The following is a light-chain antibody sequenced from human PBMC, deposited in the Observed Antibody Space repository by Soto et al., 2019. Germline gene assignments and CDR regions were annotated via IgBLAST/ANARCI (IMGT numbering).Light chain of an antibody. CDR3: CSHAGSHVI. CDR1: TSDVGTYKF. V-gene: IGLV2-23*02. J-gene: IGLJ2*01. Sequence: QSVLTQPASVSGSPGQSITISCTGTTSDVGTYKFVSWYQQHPGMAPKLMIYEVSERPSGVSNRFSGSKSGNTASLTISGLQAEDEADYYCCSHAGSHVIFGGGTKVTVL. CDR2: EVS.